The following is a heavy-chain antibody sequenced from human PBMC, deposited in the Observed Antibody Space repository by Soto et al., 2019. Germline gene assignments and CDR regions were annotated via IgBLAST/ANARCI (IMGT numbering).Heavy chain of an antibody. CDR2: INESGGTT. V-gene: IGHV3-23*01. Sequence: EEQLLESGGGLVEPGGSLRLSCVASGFKFRSYGMAWVRQAPGKGLEWVSDINESGGTTNYADSVRGLFAISRDNSRNTLVLLMNSLRPEDTAVYYCVKDRATIFGVIWKYGMDVWGQGTTVYVSS. CDR3: VKDRATIFGVIWKYGMDV. J-gene: IGHJ6*02. D-gene: IGHD3-3*01. CDR1: GFKFRSYG.